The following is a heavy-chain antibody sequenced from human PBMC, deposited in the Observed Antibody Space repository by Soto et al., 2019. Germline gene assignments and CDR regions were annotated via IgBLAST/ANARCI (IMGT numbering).Heavy chain of an antibody. D-gene: IGHD6-13*01. CDR3: ARYPSRSSRYNIFVY. Sequence: QVQLVQSGAEVKKPGASVKVSCKASGYTFTSYGISWVRQAPGQGHAWMGCISAYNGNTNYAQKLQGRVTMTTDTSTSTAYMELRSLRSYDTAVYYCARYPSRSSRYNIFVYWGQGTLVTVSP. CDR2: ISAYNGNT. CDR1: GYTFTSYG. J-gene: IGHJ4*02. V-gene: IGHV1-18*01.